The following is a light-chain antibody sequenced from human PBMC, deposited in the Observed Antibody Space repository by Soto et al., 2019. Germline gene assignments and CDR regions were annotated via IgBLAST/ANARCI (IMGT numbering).Light chain of an antibody. J-gene: IGKJ3*01. CDR3: QQYNHSSFT. CDR1: QNISKW. CDR2: DAS. V-gene: IGKV1-5*01. Sequence: DVQMTQSPSTLSGSVGDRVTITCRASQNISKWLAWYQQKPGRAPNLLIYDASSLQTGVPSRFSGSGSGTEFTLIINSLQSDDFATYHCQQYNHSSFTFGPGTKVDLK.